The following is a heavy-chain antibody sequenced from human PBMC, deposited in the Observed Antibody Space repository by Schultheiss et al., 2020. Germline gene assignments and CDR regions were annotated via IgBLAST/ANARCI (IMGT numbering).Heavy chain of an antibody. CDR1: GFTVSSNY. Sequence: GGSLRLSCAASGFTVSSNYMSWVRQAPGKGLEWVSVIYSGGSTFYADSVKGRFTVSRDNAKNSLYLQMNSLRAEDTAVYYCASIGGELFDYWGQGTLVTVSS. CDR3: ASIGGELFDY. V-gene: IGHV3-53*01. D-gene: IGHD1-26*01. J-gene: IGHJ4*02. CDR2: IYSGGST.